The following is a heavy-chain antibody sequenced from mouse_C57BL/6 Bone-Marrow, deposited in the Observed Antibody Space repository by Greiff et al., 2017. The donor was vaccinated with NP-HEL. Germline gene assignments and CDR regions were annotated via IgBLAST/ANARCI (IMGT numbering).Heavy chain of an antibody. Sequence: QVQLQQPGAELVRPGTSVKLSCKASGYTFTSYWMHWVKQRPGQGLEWIGVIDPSDSYTNYNQKFKGKATLTVDTSSSTAYMQLSSLTSEDSAVYYCGTGKGGDYWGQGTTLTVSS. CDR2: IDPSDSYT. D-gene: IGHD4-1*01. CDR3: GTGKGGDY. J-gene: IGHJ2*01. V-gene: IGHV1-59*01. CDR1: GYTFTSYW.